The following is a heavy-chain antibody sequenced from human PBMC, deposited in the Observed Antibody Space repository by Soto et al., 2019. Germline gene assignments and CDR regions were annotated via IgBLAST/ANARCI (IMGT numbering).Heavy chain of an antibody. CDR1: GGSVSSGSYY. Sequence: QVQLQEAGPGLVKPSETLSLTSTVSGGSVSSGSYYWSWIRQPPGKGLEWIGYMYDSGTTNYNPSLMSRVTISVDTSKNQFSLKLSSVTAADTVVYYFARYWSAFDYWGQGTRVTVSS. J-gene: IGHJ4*02. D-gene: IGHD2-15*01. CDR3: ARYWSAFDY. CDR2: MYDSGTT. V-gene: IGHV4-61*01.